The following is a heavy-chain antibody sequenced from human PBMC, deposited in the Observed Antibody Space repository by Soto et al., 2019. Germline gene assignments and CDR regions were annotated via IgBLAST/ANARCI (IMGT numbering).Heavy chain of an antibody. CDR2: INPDKGGT. D-gene: IGHD1-7*01. V-gene: IGHV1-18*01. CDR3: ARAARPTTESAGAYTPFDY. CDR1: GYAFATYG. J-gene: IGHJ4*02. Sequence: QVQLVQSGAEVKKPGASVRVSCKASGYAFATYGITWMRQAPGQGLEWMGWINPDKGGTDYAQNLQGRVTMTTDASTGTVYMELRSLTPDDTAVYYCARAARPTTESAGAYTPFDYWGQGTLVTVTS.